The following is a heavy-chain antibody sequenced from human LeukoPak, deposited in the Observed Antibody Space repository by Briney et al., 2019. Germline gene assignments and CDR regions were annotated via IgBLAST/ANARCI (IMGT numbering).Heavy chain of an antibody. D-gene: IGHD4-11*01. Sequence: SVKVSCKASGGTFSSYAISWVRQAPGQGLEWMGGIIPIFGTANYAQKFQGRVTITAGESTSTAYMELSSLRSEDTAVYYCARGGYSNYPRWDYWGQGTLVTVSS. CDR3: ARGGYSNYPRWDY. V-gene: IGHV1-69*01. CDR1: GGTFSSYA. CDR2: IIPIFGTA. J-gene: IGHJ4*02.